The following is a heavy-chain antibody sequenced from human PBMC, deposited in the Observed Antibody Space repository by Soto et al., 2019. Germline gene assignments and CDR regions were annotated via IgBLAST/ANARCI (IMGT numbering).Heavy chain of an antibody. V-gene: IGHV1-3*01. J-gene: IGHJ4*02. CDR2: INAGNGNT. CDR1: GYTFTSYA. Sequence: ASVKVSCKASGYTFTSYAMHWVRQAPGQRLEWMGWINAGNGNTKYSQKFQGRVTITRDTSASTAYMELSSLRSEDTAVYYCARARGGYCSSTSCFNFDYWGQGTLFTVSS. CDR3: ARARGGYCSSTSCFNFDY. D-gene: IGHD2-2*01.